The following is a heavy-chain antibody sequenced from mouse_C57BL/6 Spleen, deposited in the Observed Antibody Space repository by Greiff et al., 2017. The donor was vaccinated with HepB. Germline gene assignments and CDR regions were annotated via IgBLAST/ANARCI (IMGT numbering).Heavy chain of an antibody. J-gene: IGHJ3*01. CDR2: IHPNSGST. CDR3: ARRERTYDYDWVWFAY. CDR1: GYTFTSYW. Sequence: VQLQQSGAELVKPGDSVKLSCKASGYTFTSYWMHWVKQRPGQGLEWIGMIHPNSGSTNYNEKFKSKATLTVDKSSSTAYMKLSSLTSEDSAVYYCARRERTYDYDWVWFAYWGQGTLVTVSS. D-gene: IGHD2-4*01. V-gene: IGHV1-64*01.